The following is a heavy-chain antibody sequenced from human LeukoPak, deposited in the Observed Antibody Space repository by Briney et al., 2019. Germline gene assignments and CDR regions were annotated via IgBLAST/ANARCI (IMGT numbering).Heavy chain of an antibody. CDR2: ISYDESNK. CDR1: GFTFSSYV. V-gene: IGHV3-30*04. Sequence: GGSLRLSCAASGFTFSSYVMLWLRQAPGKGREWVAVISYDESNKYYADSVKGRFTISRDNSKNTLYLQMNSLSAEDTAVSYCASQYYNILTGHYTSIYYYGQGTLVTVSS. CDR3: ASQYYNILTGHYTSIYY. D-gene: IGHD3-9*01. J-gene: IGHJ4*02.